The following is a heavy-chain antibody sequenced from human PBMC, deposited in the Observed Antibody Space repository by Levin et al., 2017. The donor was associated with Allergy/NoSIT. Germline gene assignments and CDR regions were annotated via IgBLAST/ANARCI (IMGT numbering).Heavy chain of an antibody. J-gene: IGHJ6*02. CDR3: ARVGSSSSYPLKKYYYYYGMDV. V-gene: IGHV4-34*01. CDR1: GGSFSGYY. D-gene: IGHD6-6*01. CDR2: INHSGST. Sequence: KASETLSLTCAVYGGSFSGYYWSWIRQPPGKGLEWIGEINHSGSTNYNPSLKSRVTISVDTSKNQFSLKLSSVTAADTAVYYCARVGSSSSYPLKKYYYYYGMDVWGQGTTVTVSS.